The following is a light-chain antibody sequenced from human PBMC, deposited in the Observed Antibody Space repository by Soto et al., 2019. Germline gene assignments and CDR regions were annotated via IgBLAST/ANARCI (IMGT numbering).Light chain of an antibody. V-gene: IGLV2-14*01. CDR1: SSDVGGHKY. J-gene: IGLJ3*02. Sequence: QSALTQPASVSGSPGQSITISCTGTSSDVGGHKYVSWYQQHPDKAPKVLIFEVSNRPSGISSRFSGSRSGNTASLTISGLQPEDEGDYYCSAYTARSTLVFGGGTKVTVL. CDR2: EVS. CDR3: SAYTARSTLV.